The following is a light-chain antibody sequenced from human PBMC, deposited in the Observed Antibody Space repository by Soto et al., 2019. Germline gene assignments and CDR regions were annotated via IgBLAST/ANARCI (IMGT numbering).Light chain of an antibody. V-gene: IGKV3-11*01. J-gene: IGKJ5*01. CDR1: RSVSNY. CDR3: QQRSNWPIT. CDR2: DAS. Sequence: EIVLTQSPATLSLSPEESATLSCRASRSVSNYLAWYQQKPGQAPRLLIYDASSRPTDIPARFSGSGSGTDFTLTISSLEPEDFALYYCQQRSNWPITFGQGTRLEIK.